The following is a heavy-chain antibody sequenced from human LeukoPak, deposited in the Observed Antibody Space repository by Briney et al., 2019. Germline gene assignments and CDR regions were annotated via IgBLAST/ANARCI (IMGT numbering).Heavy chain of an antibody. J-gene: IGHJ3*02. V-gene: IGHV3-9*01. Sequence: GRSLRLSCAASGFTFDDYAMHWVRQAPGKGLEWVSGISWNSGSIGYADSVKGRFTISRDNSKNTLYLQMNSLRAEDTAVYYCARGPYYDILTGFYAFDIWGQGTMVTVSS. CDR2: ISWNSGSI. CDR3: ARGPYYDILTGFYAFDI. D-gene: IGHD3-9*01. CDR1: GFTFDDYA.